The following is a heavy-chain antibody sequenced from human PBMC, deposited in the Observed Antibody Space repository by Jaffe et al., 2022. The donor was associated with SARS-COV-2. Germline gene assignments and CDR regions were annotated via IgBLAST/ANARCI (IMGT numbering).Heavy chain of an antibody. Sequence: QVQLVQSGAEVKKPGASVKVSCKASGYTFTSYYMHWVRQAPGQGLEWMGIINPSGGSTSYAQKFQGRVTMTRDTSTSTVYMELSSLRSEDTAVYYCARVSRRGQVGYYYGMDVWGQGTTVTVSS. CDR3: ARVSRRGQVGYYYGMDV. CDR1: GYTFTSYY. V-gene: IGHV1-46*01. J-gene: IGHJ6*02. CDR2: INPSGGST. D-gene: IGHD3-10*01.